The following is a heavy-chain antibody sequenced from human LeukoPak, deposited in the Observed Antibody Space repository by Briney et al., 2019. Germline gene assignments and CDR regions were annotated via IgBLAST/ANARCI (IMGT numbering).Heavy chain of an antibody. V-gene: IGHV3-53*05. CDR2: IYSGDST. J-gene: IGHJ4*02. D-gene: IGHD2-21*02. CDR1: GFTVSSNY. CDR3: ARDGEICGGDCYPTDMGYYFDY. Sequence: GGSLRLSCAASGFTVSSNYMSWVRQAPGKGLEWVSVIYSGDSTYYADSVKGRFTISRDNSKNTLYLQMNSLRAEDTAVYYCARDGEICGGDCYPTDMGYYFDYWGQGTLVTVSS.